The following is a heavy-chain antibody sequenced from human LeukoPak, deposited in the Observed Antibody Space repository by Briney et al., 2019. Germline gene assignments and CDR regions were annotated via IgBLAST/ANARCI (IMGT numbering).Heavy chain of an antibody. Sequence: GGSLRLSCAASGFTFSNYAMSWVRQAPGKGLEWVSAISGTGADTFYADSVKGRFSISRDNSWNTLSLEMNSLKTEDTAVYYCVTDSITTVVVGPPDYWGQGTLVTVSS. D-gene: IGHD3-10*01. CDR2: ISGTGADT. V-gene: IGHV3-23*01. J-gene: IGHJ4*02. CDR1: GFTFSNYA. CDR3: VTDSITTVVVGPPDY.